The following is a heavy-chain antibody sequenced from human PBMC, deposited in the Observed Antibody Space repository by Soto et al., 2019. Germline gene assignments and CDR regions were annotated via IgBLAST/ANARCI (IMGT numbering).Heavy chain of an antibody. J-gene: IGHJ6*02. CDR2: IDPSDSYT. CDR3: ARRRKQLVNYSCDGMDV. D-gene: IGHD6-6*01. CDR1: GYRFNSYW. Sequence: GESLKLSCKGSGYRFNSYWISWARQMPGTGLEWMGRIDPSDSYTNYSPSFPGHVTISADKSISTAYLQWSSLKASDTAMYYCARRRKQLVNYSCDGMDVWGQGTKVTVSS. V-gene: IGHV5-10-1*01.